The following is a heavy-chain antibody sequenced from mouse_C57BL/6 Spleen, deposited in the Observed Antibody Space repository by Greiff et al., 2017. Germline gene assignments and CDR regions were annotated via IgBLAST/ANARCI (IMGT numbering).Heavy chain of an antibody. CDR3: ARTGTGAY. J-gene: IGHJ3*01. CDR2: INPSSGYT. CDR1: GYTFTSYW. Sequence: VQLQQSGAELAKPGASVKLSCKASGYTFTSYWMHWVKQRPGQGLEWIGYINPSSGYTKYNQKFKDKATLTADTSSSTAYMQLSSLTYEDSAVYYCARTGTGAYWGQGTLVTVSA. V-gene: IGHV1-7*01. D-gene: IGHD3-1*01.